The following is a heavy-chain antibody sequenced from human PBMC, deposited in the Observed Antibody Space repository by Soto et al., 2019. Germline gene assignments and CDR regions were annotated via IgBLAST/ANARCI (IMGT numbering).Heavy chain of an antibody. CDR3: ARGSTIFSLFYMDV. D-gene: IGHD3-3*01. CDR2: ISSSGSSI. Sequence: KPGGSLRLSCAASGFTFSSYSMNWVRQAPGKGLEWVSSISSSGSSIYYADSVKGRFTISRDNAKNSLYLQMNSLRAEDTAVFYCARGSTIFSLFYMDVWGKGTTVTVSS. V-gene: IGHV3-21*01. CDR1: GFTFSSYS. J-gene: IGHJ6*03.